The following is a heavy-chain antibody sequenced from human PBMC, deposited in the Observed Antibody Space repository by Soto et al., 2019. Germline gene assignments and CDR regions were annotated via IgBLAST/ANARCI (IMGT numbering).Heavy chain of an antibody. Sequence: ASVKVSCKVSGYTLTELSMHWVRQAPGKVLEWIGGFDPEDGETIYAQKFQGRVTMTEDTSTDTAYMELSSLRSEDTAVYYCATVGYSNYYFDYWGQGTLVTVSS. CDR3: ATVGYSNYYFDY. D-gene: IGHD4-4*01. CDR1: GYTLTELS. J-gene: IGHJ4*02. CDR2: FDPEDGET. V-gene: IGHV1-24*01.